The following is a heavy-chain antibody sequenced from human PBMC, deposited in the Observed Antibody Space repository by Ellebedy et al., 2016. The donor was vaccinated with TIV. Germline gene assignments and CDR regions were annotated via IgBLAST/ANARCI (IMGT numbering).Heavy chain of an antibody. Sequence: GGSLRLSXAASGFTFSSYAMHWVRQAPGKGLEWVAAISYDGSNENYVDSVKGRFTISRDNSKNTLYLQMNTLRAEDTAVYYCARDRTYHDTRGYDWYFDLWGRGTLVTVSS. V-gene: IGHV3-30*04. CDR1: GFTFSSYA. D-gene: IGHD3-22*01. CDR2: ISYDGSNE. CDR3: ARDRTYHDTRGYDWYFDL. J-gene: IGHJ2*01.